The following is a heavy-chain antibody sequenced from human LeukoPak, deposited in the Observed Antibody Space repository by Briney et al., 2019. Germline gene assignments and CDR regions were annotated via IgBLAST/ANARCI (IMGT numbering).Heavy chain of an antibody. J-gene: IGHJ4*02. CDR3: ARDAEYSSHSFDY. CDR1: GFTFSSYS. D-gene: IGHD6-6*01. CDR2: ISSSSSYI. Sequence: PGGSLRLSCAGSGFTFSSYSMNWVRQAPGRGLEWVSSISSSSSYIYYADSVKGRFTISRDNAKNSLYLQMNSLRAEDTAVYYCARDAEYSSHSFDYWGQGTLVTVSS. V-gene: IGHV3-21*01.